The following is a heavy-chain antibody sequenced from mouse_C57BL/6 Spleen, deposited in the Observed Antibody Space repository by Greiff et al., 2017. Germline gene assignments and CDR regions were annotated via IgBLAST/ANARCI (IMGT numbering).Heavy chain of an antibody. D-gene: IGHD2-3*01. Sequence: QVQLQQSGAELVRPGTSVKVSCKASGYAFTNYLIEWVKQRPGQGLEWIGGINPGSGGTNYNEKFKGKATLTADKSSSTAYMQLSSLTSEDSAVYFCARGWLLGYFDVWGTGTTVTVSS. CDR3: ARGWLLGYFDV. J-gene: IGHJ1*03. CDR1: GYAFTNYL. V-gene: IGHV1-54*01. CDR2: INPGSGGT.